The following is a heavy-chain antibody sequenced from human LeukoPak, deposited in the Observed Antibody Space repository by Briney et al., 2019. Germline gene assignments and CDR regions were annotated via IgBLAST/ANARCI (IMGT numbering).Heavy chain of an antibody. V-gene: IGHV3-48*01. Sequence: PGGSLRLSCAGSGFTFSSYAMSWVRQAPGKGLEWISYIGYSRSPIYYADSVKGRFGISRDDAKTSLYLHMNSLRAEDTAFYYCAREYDSRARFDSWGQGILVTVSS. J-gene: IGHJ4*02. CDR3: AREYDSRARFDS. CDR2: IGYSRSPI. CDR1: GFTFSSYA. D-gene: IGHD4-11*01.